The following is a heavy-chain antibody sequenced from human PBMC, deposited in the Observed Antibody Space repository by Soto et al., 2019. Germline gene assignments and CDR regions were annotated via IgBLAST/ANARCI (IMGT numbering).Heavy chain of an antibody. V-gene: IGHV3-9*01. CDR2: ISWNSGSR. J-gene: IGHJ4*02. CDR1: GFTFDDYA. D-gene: IGHD7-27*01. CDR3: AKDRRALGYYFDY. Sequence: EVQLVESGGGLVQPGRSLRLSCAASGFTFDDYAMHWVRQAPGKGLEWVSGISWNSGSRGYADSVKGRFTISRDNAKNSLYLQMNSLRAEDTALYYCAKDRRALGYYFDYWGQGTLVTVSS.